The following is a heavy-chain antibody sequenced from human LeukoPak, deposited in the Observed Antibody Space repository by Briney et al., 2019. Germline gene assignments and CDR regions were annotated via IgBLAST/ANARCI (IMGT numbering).Heavy chain of an antibody. D-gene: IGHD1-14*01. CDR2: ISSSSTI. Sequence: GGSLRLSCAASGFTFSSYSMNWVRQAPGKGLEWVSYISSSSTIYYADSVKGRFTISRDNAKNSLYLQMNSLRDEDTAVYYCARLAGTTDYFDYWGQGTLVTVSS. CDR1: GFTFSSYS. J-gene: IGHJ4*02. CDR3: ARLAGTTDYFDY. V-gene: IGHV3-48*02.